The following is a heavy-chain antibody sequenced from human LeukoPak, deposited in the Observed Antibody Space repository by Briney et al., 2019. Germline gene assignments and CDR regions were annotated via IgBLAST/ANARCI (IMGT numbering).Heavy chain of an antibody. V-gene: IGHV4-31*03. CDR3: SRDDGKLSSSGWYVLDY. D-gene: IGHD6-19*01. CDR1: GGSFSGGGYY. Sequence: SQTLSLTCTVSGGSFSGGGYYWSWIRPHTGKGLEGIGYIYYSGSTYYNPSLKSRVTISIATSKNQFSLKLSSVTAADTAVYYCSRDDGKLSSSGWYVLDYWGQGTLVTVSS. J-gene: IGHJ4*02. CDR2: IYYSGST.